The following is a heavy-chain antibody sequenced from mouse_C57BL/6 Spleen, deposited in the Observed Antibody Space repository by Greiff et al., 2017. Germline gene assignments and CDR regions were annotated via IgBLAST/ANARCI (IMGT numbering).Heavy chain of an antibody. CDR2: ISGGGGNT. J-gene: IGHJ2*01. CDR3: ARHGFITTVVAYYVDD. D-gene: IGHD1-1*01. Sequence: EVMLVESGGGLVKPGGSLKLSCAASGFTFSSYTMSWVRQTPGKRLEWVATISGGGGNTYYPDSVKGRFTISSDNAKNTLYLQMSSLRSEDTALYYGARHGFITTVVAYYVDDWGQGTTLTVSS. CDR1: GFTFSSYT. V-gene: IGHV5-9*01.